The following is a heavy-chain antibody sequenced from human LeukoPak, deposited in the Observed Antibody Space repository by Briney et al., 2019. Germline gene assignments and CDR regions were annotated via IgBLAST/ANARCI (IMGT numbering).Heavy chain of an antibody. CDR1: GFTFSSYW. CDR3: ARDRKYSGSYYGSYYYYYMDV. D-gene: IGHD1-26*01. V-gene: IGHV3-74*01. Sequence: GGSLRLSCAASGFTFSSYWMHWVRQAPGKGLVGVSRINSDGSSTSYADSVKGRFTISRDNAKNTLYLQMNSLRAEDTAVYYCARDRKYSGSYYGSYYYYYMDVWGKGTTVTISS. J-gene: IGHJ6*03. CDR2: INSDGSST.